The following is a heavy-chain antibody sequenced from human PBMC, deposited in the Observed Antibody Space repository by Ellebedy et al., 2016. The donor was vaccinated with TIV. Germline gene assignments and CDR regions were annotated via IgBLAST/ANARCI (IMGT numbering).Heavy chain of an antibody. V-gene: IGHV1-18*01. CDR3: TRESPSTYYFDY. J-gene: IGHJ4*02. Sequence: ASVKVSCXASGYTFASYGISWVRQAPGQGLEWMGWISAYNGNTNYAQKLQGRVTMTRDTSTTTVYMELSSLRSEDTAVYYCTRESPSTYYFDYWGQGTLVTVSS. CDR2: ISAYNGNT. CDR1: GYTFASYG.